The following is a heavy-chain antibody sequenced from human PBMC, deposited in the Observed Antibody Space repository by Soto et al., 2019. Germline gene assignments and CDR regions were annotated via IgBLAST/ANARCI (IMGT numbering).Heavy chain of an antibody. D-gene: IGHD2-2*01. J-gene: IGHJ1*01. Sequence: GGSLRLSCAASGFTFSSYSMNWVRQAPGRGLEWVSYISSSITIYYADSVKGRFTISRDNAKNSLYLQMNSLRAEDTAVYYCARDPYIVVVPAAIDEYFQHWGQGTLVTVSS. CDR3: ARDPYIVVVPAAIDEYFQH. CDR1: GFTFSSYS. CDR2: ISSSITI. V-gene: IGHV3-48*01.